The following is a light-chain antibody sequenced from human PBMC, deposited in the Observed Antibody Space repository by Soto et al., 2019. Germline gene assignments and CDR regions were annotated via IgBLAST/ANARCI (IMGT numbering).Light chain of an antibody. J-gene: IGLJ1*01. Sequence: QSVLTQPPSASGTPGQRVNISCSGGSSNMGTNTVSWYQQFPGTAPKVLIYVNDQRPSGVPGRFSGSNSGTSASLAISGLQPEDEADYYCVAWDDSLNGHVFGTGTKLTVL. V-gene: IGLV1-44*01. CDR1: SSNMGTNT. CDR2: VND. CDR3: VAWDDSLNGHV.